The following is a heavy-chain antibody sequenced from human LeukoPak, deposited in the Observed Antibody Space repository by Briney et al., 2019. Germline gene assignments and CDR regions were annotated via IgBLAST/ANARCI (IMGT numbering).Heavy chain of an antibody. V-gene: IGHV4-59*08. CDR2: IYYSGST. Sequence: SQTLSLTCTVSGGSISSYYWSWIRQPPGKGLEWIGYIYYSGSTNYNPSLKSRVTISVDTSKNQFSLKLSSVTAADTAVYYCARRIVGATKENWFDPWGQGTLVTVSS. CDR1: GGSISSYY. D-gene: IGHD1-26*01. CDR3: ARRIVGATKENWFDP. J-gene: IGHJ5*02.